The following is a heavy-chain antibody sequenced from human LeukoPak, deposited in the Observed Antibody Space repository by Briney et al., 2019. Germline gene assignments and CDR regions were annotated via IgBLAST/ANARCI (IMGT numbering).Heavy chain of an antibody. CDR3: ARVGNTGDAVIIPAAMGFDN. CDR1: GFTFSSFA. CDR2: INSSGSGT. D-gene: IGHD2-2*01. Sequence: GALRLSCAVSGFTFSSFAMSWVRQAPGKGLEWVSVINSSGSGTYYADSVKGRFTISRDNSKNTLYLQMNSLRAEDTAVYFCARVGNTGDAVIIPAAMGFDNWGQGTVVTVSS. V-gene: IGHV3-23*01. J-gene: IGHJ4*02.